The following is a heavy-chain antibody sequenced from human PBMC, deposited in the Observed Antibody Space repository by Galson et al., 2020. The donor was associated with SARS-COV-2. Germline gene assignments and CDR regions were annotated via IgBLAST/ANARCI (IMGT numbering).Heavy chain of an antibody. Sequence: GGSLRLSCAASGFTFSSYYMHWIRQAPGKGPEWVSFISSSGSTIYYADSVKGRFTISSDNAKNSLYLQMNSLRAEDTALYYCAREVRAAITMCVVVVYRYLDYWGQGTLVTGSS. CDR2: ISSSGSTI. J-gene: IGHJ4*02. V-gene: IGHV3-11*01. CDR1: GFTFSSYY. D-gene: IGHD3-3*01. CDR3: AREVRAAITMCVVVVYRYLDY.